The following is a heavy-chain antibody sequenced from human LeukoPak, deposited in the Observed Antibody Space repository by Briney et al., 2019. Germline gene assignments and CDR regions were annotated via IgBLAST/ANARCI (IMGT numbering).Heavy chain of an antibody. J-gene: IGHJ6*03. CDR1: GFFFSTYA. CDR2: ISGSGGST. CDR3: AKPGTDSSFDYYYYMDV. V-gene: IGHV3-23*01. Sequence: GGSLRLSCAASGFFFSTYAMSWVRQAPGKGLEWVSAISGSGGSTYYADSVKGRFTISRDNSKKTLYLQMNSLRAEDTAVYYCAKPGTDSSFDYYYYMDVWGKGTTVTVSS. D-gene: IGHD1-7*01.